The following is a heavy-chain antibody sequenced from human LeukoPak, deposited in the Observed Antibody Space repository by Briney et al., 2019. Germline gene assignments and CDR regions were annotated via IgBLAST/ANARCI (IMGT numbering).Heavy chain of an antibody. Sequence: PGGSLRLSCAASGFTFDDYGMSWVRQAPGKGLEWVAVISYDGSNKYYADSVKGRFTISRDNSKNTLYLQMNSLRAEDTAVYYCARDLTSGYCTNGVCFGLPLYRFDPWGQGTLVTVSS. CDR1: GFTFDDYG. V-gene: IGHV3-30*03. D-gene: IGHD2-8*01. CDR3: ARDLTSGYCTNGVCFGLPLYRFDP. J-gene: IGHJ5*02. CDR2: ISYDGSNK.